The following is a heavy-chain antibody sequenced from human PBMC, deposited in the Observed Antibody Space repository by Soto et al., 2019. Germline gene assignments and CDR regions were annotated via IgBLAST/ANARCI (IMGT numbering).Heavy chain of an antibody. D-gene: IGHD2-15*01. V-gene: IGHV3-74*01. J-gene: IGHJ6*02. CDR2: INSDGSST. CDR3: ARDDVLCDGGRCYGETLAV. Sequence: GGSLRLSCAASGFTFSSYWMHWVRQAPGKGLVWVSRINSDGSSTNYADSVKGRFTISRDNAKNTLHLQMNSLRAEDTAVYYCARDDVLCDGGRCYGETLAVWGQGTTVTGSS. CDR1: GFTFSSYW.